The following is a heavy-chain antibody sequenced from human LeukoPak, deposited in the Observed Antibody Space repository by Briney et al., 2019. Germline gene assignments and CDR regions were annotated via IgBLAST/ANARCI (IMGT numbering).Heavy chain of an antibody. CDR1: GGSFSGYY. D-gene: IGHD3-22*01. CDR3: AFYSSGYYVDY. CDR2: INHSGST. J-gene: IGHJ4*02. V-gene: IGHV4-34*01. Sequence: SETLSLTCAVYGGSFSGYYWSWIRQPPGKGLEWIGEINHSGSTNYNPSLKSRVTISVDTSKNQFSLKLSSVTAADTAVYYCAFYSSGYYVDYWGQGTLVTVSS.